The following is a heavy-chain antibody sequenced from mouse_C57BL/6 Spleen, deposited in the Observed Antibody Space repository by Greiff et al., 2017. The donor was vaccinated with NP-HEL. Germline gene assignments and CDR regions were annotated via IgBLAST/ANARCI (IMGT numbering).Heavy chain of an antibody. CDR3: ARVAFITTPYWYFDV. Sequence: QVQLQQPGAELVMPGASVKLSCKASGYTFTSYWMHWVKQRPGQGLEWIGEIDPSDSYTNYNQKFKGKSTLTVDKSSSTAYMQLSSLTSEDSAVYYCARVAFITTPYWYFDVWGTGTTVTVSS. V-gene: IGHV1-69*01. CDR1: GYTFTSYW. D-gene: IGHD1-1*01. CDR2: IDPSDSYT. J-gene: IGHJ1*03.